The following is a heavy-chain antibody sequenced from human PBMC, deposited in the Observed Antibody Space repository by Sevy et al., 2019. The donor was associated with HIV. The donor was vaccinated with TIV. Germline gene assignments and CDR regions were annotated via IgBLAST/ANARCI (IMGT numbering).Heavy chain of an antibody. CDR2: MNPNSGNT. J-gene: IGHJ6*02. CDR3: AKGYYGFWSGYYYGMDV. CDR1: GYTFTSYD. Sequence: ASVKVSCKASGYTFTSYDINWVRQATGQGLEWMGWMNPNSGNTGYAQKFQGRVIMTRNTSITTAYMELSSLKSEDMAVYYCAKGYYGFWSGYYYGMDVWGQGTTVTVSS. V-gene: IGHV1-8*01. D-gene: IGHD3-3*01.